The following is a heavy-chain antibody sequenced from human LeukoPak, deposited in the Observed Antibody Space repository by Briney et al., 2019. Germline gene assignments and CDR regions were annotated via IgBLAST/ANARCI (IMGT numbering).Heavy chain of an antibody. J-gene: IGHJ4*02. V-gene: IGHV3-7*04. CDR2: IKQDGSEK. CDR3: ARARYCGDGSCYFDY. Sequence: GGSLRLSCAAAAFTFRSYWMSWVRQAPGKGLERVANIKQDGSEKTYVDSVKGRFTTSRDHAKNSLYLQMNSLRAEDTAVYYCARARYCGDGSCYFDYWGQGTLVTVPS. CDR1: AFTFRSYW. D-gene: IGHD2-15*01.